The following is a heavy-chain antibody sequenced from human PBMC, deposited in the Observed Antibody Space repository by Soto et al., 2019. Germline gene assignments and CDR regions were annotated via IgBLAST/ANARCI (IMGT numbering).Heavy chain of an antibody. CDR2: ISGSGGST. Sequence: GGSLRLSCAASGFTFSSYAMSWVRQAPGKGLEWVSAISGSGGSTYYADSVKGRFTISRDNSKNTLYLQMNSLRAEDTAVYYCSKDSSFGVVITPGEFDPWGQGTLVTVSS. CDR3: SKDSSFGVVITPGEFDP. D-gene: IGHD3-3*01. CDR1: GFTFSSYA. J-gene: IGHJ5*02. V-gene: IGHV3-23*01.